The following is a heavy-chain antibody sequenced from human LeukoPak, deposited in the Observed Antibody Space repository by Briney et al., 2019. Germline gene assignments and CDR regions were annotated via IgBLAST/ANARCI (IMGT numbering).Heavy chain of an antibody. CDR2: MNPNSGNT. Sequence: ASVKVSCKASGYTFTSYDINWVRQATGQGLEWMGWMNPNSGNTGYAQKFQGRVTITRNTSISTAYMELSSLRSEDTAVYYCARVGKYDFWSGYPTFYYYYYYMDVWGKGTTVTVSS. V-gene: IGHV1-8*03. J-gene: IGHJ6*03. D-gene: IGHD3-3*01. CDR1: GYTFTSYD. CDR3: ARVGKYDFWSGYPTFYYYYYYMDV.